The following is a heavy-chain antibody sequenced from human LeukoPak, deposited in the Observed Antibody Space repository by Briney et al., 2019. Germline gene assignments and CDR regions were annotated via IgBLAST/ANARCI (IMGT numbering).Heavy chain of an antibody. V-gene: IGHV1-2*02. D-gene: IGHD6-13*01. Sequence: ASVKVSCTASGHIFTVDSIHWVRQAPGQGLEWLGWVHLNGGGTYRAQKFQGRVTMTKGSSISTASMELSGLTSDDTAVYYCATAQHCSSRTCYAWTDAFHVWGQGTMVIVSS. CDR3: ATAQHCSSRTCYAWTDAFHV. CDR1: GHIFTVDS. CDR2: VHLNGGGT. J-gene: IGHJ3*01.